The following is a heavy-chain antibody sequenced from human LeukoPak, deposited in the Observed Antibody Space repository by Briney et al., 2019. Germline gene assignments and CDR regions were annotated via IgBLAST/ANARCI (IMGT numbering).Heavy chain of an antibody. D-gene: IGHD2-2*01. J-gene: IGHJ1*01. V-gene: IGHV3-30*04. Sequence: PGGSLRLSCAAPGFTFSTYAMHWVRQAPGRGLEWVAVVSYGGNTKYYADSVKGRFTISRDNSKNTVYLQMTSLRAEDTAVYYCAAYCSSTACYPPPIHEYFQHWGQGTLVTVSS. CDR1: GFTFSTYA. CDR3: AAYCSSTACYPPPIHEYFQH. CDR2: VSYGGNTK.